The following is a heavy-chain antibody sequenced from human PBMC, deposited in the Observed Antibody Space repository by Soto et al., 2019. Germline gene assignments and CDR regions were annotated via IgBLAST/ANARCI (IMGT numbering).Heavy chain of an antibody. CDR1: EFTFSTYP. Sequence: GGSLRLSCAASEFTFSTYPLHWVRQAPGKGLEWVAVMSYDETNKYYADAVKGRFTVSRDNSKNTLYLKVNSLRAYDTAVCYCARGASNFWGGYPEIHYFDYCGLGTLVTSPQ. V-gene: IGHV3-30-3*01. D-gene: IGHD3-3*01. CDR3: ARGASNFWGGYPEIHYFDY. CDR2: MSYDETNK. J-gene: IGHJ4*02.